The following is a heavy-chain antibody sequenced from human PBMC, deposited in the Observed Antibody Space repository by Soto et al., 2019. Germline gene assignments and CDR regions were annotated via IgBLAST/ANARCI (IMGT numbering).Heavy chain of an antibody. CDR2: IGNRGTAI. J-gene: IGHJ5*02. Sequence: QVQLVESGGGLVKPGGSLRLSCAASGFTFGDYYMTWIRQAPGKGLEWVSFIGNRGTAIYYADSVKGRFTIFRDNAKNSLYLQMNSLRAEDTAMYYCARDLRAVGMASRFDPWGQGTLVTVSS. V-gene: IGHV3-11*01. CDR3: ARDLRAVGMASRFDP. CDR1: GFTFGDYY. D-gene: IGHD6-13*01.